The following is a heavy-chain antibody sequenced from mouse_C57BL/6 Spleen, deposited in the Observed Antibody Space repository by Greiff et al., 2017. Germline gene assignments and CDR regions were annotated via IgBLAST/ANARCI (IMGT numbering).Heavy chain of an antibody. Sequence: QVQLKQPGAELVKPGASVKLSCKASGYTFTSYWMHWVKQRPGRGLEWIGRIDPNSGGTKYNEKFKSKATLTVDKPSSTAYMQLSSLASEDSAVYYCARSGETGEYFDYWGQGTTLTVSS. J-gene: IGHJ2*01. CDR3: ARSGETGEYFDY. V-gene: IGHV1-72*01. D-gene: IGHD3-1*01. CDR2: IDPNSGGT. CDR1: GYTFTSYW.